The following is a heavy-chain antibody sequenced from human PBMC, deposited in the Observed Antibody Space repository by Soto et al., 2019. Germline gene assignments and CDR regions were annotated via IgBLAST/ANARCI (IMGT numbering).Heavy chain of an antibody. D-gene: IGHD2-21*02. CDR2: ISSSSSTI. CDR1: GFTFSSYS. V-gene: IGHV3-48*02. J-gene: IGHJ6*02. Sequence: EVQLVESGGGLVQPGGSLRLSCAASGFTFSSYSMNWVRQAPGKGLEWVSYISSSSSTIYYADSVKGRFTISRDNAKNSLYQQMNSLRDEDTAVYYCARGPPRYCGGDCQSDYYYYGMDVWGQGTTVTVSS. CDR3: ARGPPRYCGGDCQSDYYYYGMDV.